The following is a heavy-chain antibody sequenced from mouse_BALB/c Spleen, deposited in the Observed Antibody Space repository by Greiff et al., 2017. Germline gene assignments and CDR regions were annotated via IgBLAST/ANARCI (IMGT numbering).Heavy chain of an antibody. Sequence: VKLMESGPGLVQPSQSLSITCTVSGFSLTSYGVHWVRQSPGKGLEWLGVIWSGGSTDYNAAFISRLSISKDNSKSQVFFKMNSLQANDTAIYYCARAYGSKGDWYFDVWGAGTTVTVSS. CDR2: IWSGGST. D-gene: IGHD1-1*01. CDR1: GFSLTSYG. CDR3: ARAYGSKGDWYFDV. J-gene: IGHJ1*01. V-gene: IGHV2-2*02.